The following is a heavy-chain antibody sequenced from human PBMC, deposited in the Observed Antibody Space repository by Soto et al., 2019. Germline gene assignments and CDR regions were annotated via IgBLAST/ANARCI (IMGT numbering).Heavy chain of an antibody. V-gene: IGHV3-43D*04. CDR1: GFTIDDYA. CDR3: AKDIRSSGWATFDF. Sequence: EVQLVESGGVVVQPGGSLRLSCAASGFTIDDYAMHWVRQAPGKGLEWVFLISWDGGSTYYADSVKGRFTIPRYNSKNSLHLQINSLSAEDSGYYYSAKDIRSSGWATFDFWGQGTLVTVSP. CDR2: ISWDGGST. J-gene: IGHJ4*02. D-gene: IGHD6-19*01.